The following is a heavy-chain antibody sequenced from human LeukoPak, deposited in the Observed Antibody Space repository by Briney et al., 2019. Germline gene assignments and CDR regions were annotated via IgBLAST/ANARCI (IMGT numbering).Heavy chain of an antibody. CDR1: GFTFSDSY. V-gene: IGHV3-11*01. D-gene: IGHD6-6*01. CDR3: ARERGSSNTNYFDS. CDR2: ISGSGNTK. J-gene: IGHJ4*02. Sequence: GGSLRLSCAASGFTFSDSYMSWVRQAPGKGLEWVSYISGSGNTKYYADSVKGRFTSSRDNAKNSLYLQMSSLRAKDTAVYYCARERGSSNTNYFDSWGQGTLVTVSS.